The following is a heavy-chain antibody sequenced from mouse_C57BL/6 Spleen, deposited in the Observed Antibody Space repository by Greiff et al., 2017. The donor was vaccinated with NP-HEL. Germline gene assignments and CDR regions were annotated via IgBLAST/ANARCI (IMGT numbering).Heavy chain of an antibody. CDR3: ARRGYDVGNWYFDV. Sequence: EVQRVESEGGLVQPGSSMKLSCTASGFTFSDYYMAWVRQVPEKGLEWVANINYDGSSTYYLDSLKSRFIISRDNAKNILYLQMSSLKSEDTATYYCARRGYDVGNWYFDVWGTGTTVTVSS. J-gene: IGHJ1*03. CDR2: INYDGSST. CDR1: GFTFSDYY. V-gene: IGHV5-16*01. D-gene: IGHD2-2*01.